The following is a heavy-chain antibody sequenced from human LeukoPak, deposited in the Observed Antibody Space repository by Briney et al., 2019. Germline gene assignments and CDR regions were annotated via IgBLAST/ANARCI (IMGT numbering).Heavy chain of an antibody. CDR1: GFSFTTHA. CDR2: IYSGGST. CDR3: AREGEQLALDY. Sequence: GGSLRLSCVASGFSFTTHAMGWVRQAPGKGLEWVSVIYSGGSTYYADSVKGRFTISRDNSKNTLHLQMNSLRAEDTAVYYCAREGEQLALDYWGQGTLVTVSS. D-gene: IGHD6-6*01. J-gene: IGHJ4*02. V-gene: IGHV3-53*05.